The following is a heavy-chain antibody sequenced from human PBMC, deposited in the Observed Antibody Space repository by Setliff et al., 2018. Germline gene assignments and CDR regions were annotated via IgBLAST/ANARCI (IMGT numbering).Heavy chain of an antibody. V-gene: IGHV3-74*01. CDR1: GFTFSNYW. Sequence: GESLKISCAASGFTFSNYWMHWVRQAPGKGLVWVSHINRDGSNIRYADSVKGRFTISRDIAKNTLYLQINSLRAEDTAVYYCARAFGGNSDAFDIWGQGTMVTVS. J-gene: IGHJ3*02. CDR3: ARAFGGNSDAFDI. CDR2: INRDGSNI. D-gene: IGHD2-21*02.